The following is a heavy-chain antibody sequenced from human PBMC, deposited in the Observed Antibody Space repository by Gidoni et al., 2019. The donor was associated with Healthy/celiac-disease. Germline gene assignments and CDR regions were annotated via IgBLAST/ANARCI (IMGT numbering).Heavy chain of an antibody. CDR2: IYYSGST. V-gene: IGHV4-39*01. CDR1: GGSISSSSYY. CDR3: ASLPEPGPNRDWFDP. J-gene: IGHJ5*02. Sequence: QLQLQESGPGLVKPSETLSLTCTVSGGSISSSSYYWGWIRQPPGKGLEWIGSIYYSGSTYYNPSLKSRVTISVDTSKNQFSLKLSSVTAADTAVYYCASLPEPGPNRDWFDPWGQGTLVTVSS.